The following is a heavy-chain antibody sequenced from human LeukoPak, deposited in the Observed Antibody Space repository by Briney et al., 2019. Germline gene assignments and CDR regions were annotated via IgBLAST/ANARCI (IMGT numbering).Heavy chain of an antibody. D-gene: IGHD6-19*01. Sequence: GGSLRLSCTASGFTFSCYTMHWVRQAPGKCLEFVSAILGNGHASFYADSVKDRFTISRDNSKNTLYLHMGSQRPDDMAVYYCARDTTSGWRFDYRGQGTQVTVSS. CDR3: ARDTTSGWRFDY. CDR2: ILGNGHAS. J-gene: IGHJ4*02. V-gene: IGHV3-64*02. CDR1: GFTFSCYT.